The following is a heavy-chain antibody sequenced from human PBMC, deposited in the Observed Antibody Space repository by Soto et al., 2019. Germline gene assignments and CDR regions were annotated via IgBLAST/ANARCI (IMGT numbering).Heavy chain of an antibody. CDR3: ARKSGRYDEFDH. J-gene: IGHJ4*02. V-gene: IGHV4-30-4*01. CDR2: IYYSGST. D-gene: IGHD1-26*01. CDR1: GGSISSGDYY. Sequence: TLSLTCPVSGGSISSGDYYWSWIRQPPGKGLEWIGYIYYSGSTFYNPSLKSRVTISVDTSKNQFSLKLGSVTAADTAVYYGARKSGRYDEFDHWGQGTLVAVSS.